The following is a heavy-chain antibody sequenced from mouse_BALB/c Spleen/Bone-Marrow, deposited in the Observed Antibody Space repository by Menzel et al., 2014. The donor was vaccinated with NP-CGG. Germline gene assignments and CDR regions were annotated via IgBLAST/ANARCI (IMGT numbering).Heavy chain of an antibody. CDR2: IDPANGYS. Sequence: EVKLQESGAELVKPGASVKLSCTASGFNIKDTYMHWVKQRPEQGLEWIGRIDPANGYSIYDPKFQGKATITADTTSNTAHLQLSSLTSEDTAVYYCALITTATFSYWYFYVWGARTTVTVSS. V-gene: IGHV14-3*02. CDR1: GFNIKDTY. CDR3: ALITTATFSYWYFYV. J-gene: IGHJ1*01. D-gene: IGHD1-2*01.